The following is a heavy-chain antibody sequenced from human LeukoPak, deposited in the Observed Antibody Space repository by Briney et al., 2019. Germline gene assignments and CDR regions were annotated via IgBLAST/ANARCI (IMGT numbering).Heavy chain of an antibody. Sequence: GGSLRLSCAASGFTFSSYGIHWVRQAPGKGLEWVAVISYDGSNKYYADSVKGRFTISRDNSKNTLYLQMNSLRAEDTAVYYCAKTEDRRQYYYGMDVWGQGTTVTVSS. CDR1: GFTFSSYG. V-gene: IGHV3-30*18. CDR2: ISYDGSNK. J-gene: IGHJ6*02. CDR3: AKTEDRRQYYYGMDV.